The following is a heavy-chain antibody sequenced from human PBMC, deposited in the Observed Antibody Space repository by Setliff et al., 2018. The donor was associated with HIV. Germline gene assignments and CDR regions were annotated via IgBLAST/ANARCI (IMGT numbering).Heavy chain of an antibody. J-gene: IGHJ4*02. Sequence: GESLKISCKGSGYTFSGHWIGWVRQMPGKGLEWMAIIYPGDSDTRYSPSFQGQVTISADKSISTAYLQWRSLQASDTAVYYCARRTRRRGSSYGNIDYWGQGTLVTVSS. V-gene: IGHV5-51*01. CDR3: ARRTRRRGSSYGNIDY. CDR2: IYPGDSDT. CDR1: GYTFSGHW. D-gene: IGHD5-18*01.